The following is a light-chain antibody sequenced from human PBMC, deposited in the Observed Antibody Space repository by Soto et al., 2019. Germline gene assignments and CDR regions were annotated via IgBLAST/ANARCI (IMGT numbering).Light chain of an antibody. CDR2: DAS. Sequence: EIVLTQSPGTLSLSPGERATLSCRASQSISSNYLAWYQQKPGQAPRLLIYDASSRATGISDRFSASGSGTDFTLTVSRLEPGDFAVYYCQQYSSSPRTFGQGTKVEIK. J-gene: IGKJ1*01. CDR3: QQYSSSPRT. CDR1: QSISSNY. V-gene: IGKV3-20*01.